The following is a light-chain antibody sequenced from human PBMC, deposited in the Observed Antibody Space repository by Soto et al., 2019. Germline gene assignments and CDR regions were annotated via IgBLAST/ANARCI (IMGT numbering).Light chain of an antibody. J-gene: IGKJ1*01. CDR1: QSVSSR. CDR3: QQYGSSPRT. Sequence: EIVMTQSTATLSVSPGERVTLSCRASQSVSSRLAWYQQKPGQAPRLLIYGASSRATGIPDRFSGSGSGTDFTLTISRLEPEDVAVYYCQQYGSSPRTFGQGTKVDIK. V-gene: IGKV3-20*01. CDR2: GAS.